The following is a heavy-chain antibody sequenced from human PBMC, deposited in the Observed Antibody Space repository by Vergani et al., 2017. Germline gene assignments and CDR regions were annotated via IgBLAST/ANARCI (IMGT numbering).Heavy chain of an antibody. V-gene: IGHV3-33*01. CDR2: IWDDGSKK. CDR3: VRHSWFRSCTSVNCSSWGY. Sequence: QVQLVESGGGVVQPGTSLRLSCAASGFIFKNHGMQWVRQAPGKGLEWVALIWDDGSKKNYGDSMKGRFNISRDNSKDTLYLEMNSLRGEDSAVYYCVRHSWFRSCTSVNCSSWGYWGQGTPVTVSS. CDR1: GFIFKNHG. J-gene: IGHJ4*02. D-gene: IGHD1-1*01.